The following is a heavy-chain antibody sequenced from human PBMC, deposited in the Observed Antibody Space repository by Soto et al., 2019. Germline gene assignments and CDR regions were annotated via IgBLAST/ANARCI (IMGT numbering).Heavy chain of an antibody. J-gene: IGHJ4*02. V-gene: IGHV4-30-4*01. Sequence: SETLSLTCTVSGGSISSGDYYWSWIRQPPGKGVEWIGYIYYSGSTYYNPSLKSRVTISVDTSKNQFSLKLSSVTAADTAVYYCARVPLGYCSRTSCIDYWGQGTLVTVSS. CDR2: IYYSGST. D-gene: IGHD2-2*01. CDR3: ARVPLGYCSRTSCIDY. CDR1: GGSISSGDYY.